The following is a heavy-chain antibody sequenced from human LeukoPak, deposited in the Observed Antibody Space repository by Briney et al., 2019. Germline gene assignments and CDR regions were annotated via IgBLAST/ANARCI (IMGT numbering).Heavy chain of an antibody. CDR2: INHSGST. CDR1: GGSFSGYY. CDR3: VTYYFDSSGPKKNY. J-gene: IGHJ4*02. D-gene: IGHD3-22*01. Sequence: SETLSLTCAVYGGSFSGYYWSWIRQPPGKGPEWIGEINHSGSTNYNPSLKSRVTISVDTSKKQFSLKLSSVTAADTAVYYCVTYYFDSSGPKKNYWGQGTLVTVSS. V-gene: IGHV4-34*01.